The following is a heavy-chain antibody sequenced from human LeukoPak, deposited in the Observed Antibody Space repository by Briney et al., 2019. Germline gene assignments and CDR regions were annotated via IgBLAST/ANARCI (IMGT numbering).Heavy chain of an antibody. V-gene: IGHV1-2*07. Sequence: GASVNVSCMASGYTFSGFYIHCVRQAPGQGLEWMGWINPNSGVTNYPHKLQGRVTITRDTSIDTAYMELSRLRSDDAAVYYCAKDRYGDYEAPFHYYMDAWGRGTTVTVSS. J-gene: IGHJ6*03. CDR3: AKDRYGDYEAPFHYYMDA. CDR2: INPNSGVT. CDR1: GYTFSGFY. D-gene: IGHD5-12*01.